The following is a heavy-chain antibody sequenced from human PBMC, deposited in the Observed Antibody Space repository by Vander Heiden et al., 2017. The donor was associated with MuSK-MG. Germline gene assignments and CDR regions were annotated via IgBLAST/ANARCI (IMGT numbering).Heavy chain of an antibody. CDR2: INHSGST. CDR3: ARGGGGSYYTLHSNYYMDV. D-gene: IGHD1-26*01. V-gene: IGHV4-34*01. Sequence: QVQLQQWGAGLLKPSETLSLTCAVYGGSFSGYYWSWIRQPPGKGLEWIGEINHSGSTNYNPSLKSRVTISVDTSKNQFSLKLSSVTAADTAVYYCARGGGGSYYTLHSNYYMDVWGKGTTVTVSS. CDR1: GGSFSGYY. J-gene: IGHJ6*03.